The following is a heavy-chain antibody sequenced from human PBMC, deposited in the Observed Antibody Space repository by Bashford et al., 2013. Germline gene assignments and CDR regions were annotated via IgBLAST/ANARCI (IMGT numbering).Heavy chain of an antibody. J-gene: IGHJ3*02. CDR2: IRNKANSFTT. V-gene: IGHV3-72*01. CDR1: GFTFSDYY. CDR3: ARVRSGLDI. D-gene: IGHD2-8*02. Sequence: GGSLRLSCATSGFTFSDYYMDWVRQAPGKGLEWVGRIRNKANSFTTEYAASVKGRFTISRDDSKNSLFLQMNSLKTEDTAVYYCARVRSGLDIWGQGTMVTVSS.